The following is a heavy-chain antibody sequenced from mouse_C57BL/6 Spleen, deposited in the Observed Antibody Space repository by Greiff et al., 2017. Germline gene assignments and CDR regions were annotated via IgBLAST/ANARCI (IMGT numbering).Heavy chain of an antibody. Sequence: EVMLEESGGGLVQPGGSLKLSCVASGFTFSNYWMNWVRQSPEKGLEWVAHIRLKSDHYATPYAESVKGRFTISSDDSKSSVYLQMNNLRAEDTGIYYCTGDYFFADWGKGTLVTVSA. V-gene: IGHV6-3*01. CDR2: IRLKSDHYAT. CDR1: GFTFSNYW. CDR3: TGDYFFAD. D-gene: IGHD2-4*01. J-gene: IGHJ3*01.